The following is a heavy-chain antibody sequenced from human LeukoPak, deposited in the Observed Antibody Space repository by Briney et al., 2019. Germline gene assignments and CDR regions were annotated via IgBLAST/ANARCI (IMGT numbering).Heavy chain of an antibody. CDR2: INSDGSNT. V-gene: IGHV3-74*01. D-gene: IGHD6-6*01. Sequence: GGSLRLSCAASGFTFSSYWMHWVRQAPGQGLVWVSRINSDGSNTVYADSVKGRFTISRDNAKNSLYLQMNSLRAEDTAVYYCARSYSSSRGTFDYWGQGTLVTVSS. CDR1: GFTFSSYW. J-gene: IGHJ4*02. CDR3: ARSYSSSRGTFDY.